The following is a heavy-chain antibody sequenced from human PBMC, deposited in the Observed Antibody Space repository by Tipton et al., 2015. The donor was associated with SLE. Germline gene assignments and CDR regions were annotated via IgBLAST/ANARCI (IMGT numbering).Heavy chain of an antibody. Sequence: TLSLTCAVYGGSFSGYYWSWIRQPPGKGLEWIGYIYTSGTTNYNPSLKSRVTISLDTSKNQFSLKLSSVTAADTAVYYCARARGYCSGTSCYSDYWGQGTLVTVSS. D-gene: IGHD2-15*01. CDR1: GGSFSGYY. V-gene: IGHV4-4*09. CDR3: ARARGYCSGTSCYSDY. J-gene: IGHJ4*02. CDR2: IYTSGTT.